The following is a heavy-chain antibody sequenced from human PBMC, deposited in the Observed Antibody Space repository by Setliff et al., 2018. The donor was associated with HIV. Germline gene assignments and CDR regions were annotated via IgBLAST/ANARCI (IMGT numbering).Heavy chain of an antibody. V-gene: IGHV3-30*02. CDR1: GFTFSSYG. CDR2: IRYDGSNK. Sequence: PGGSLRLSCAASGFTFSSYGMHWVRQAPGKGLEWVAFIRYDGSNKYYADSVKGRFTISRDNSKNTLYLQMNSLRAEDTAVYYCARDSSSWSWGAIDNWGQGTLVTVSS. CDR3: ARDSSSWSWGAIDN. D-gene: IGHD6-13*01. J-gene: IGHJ4*02.